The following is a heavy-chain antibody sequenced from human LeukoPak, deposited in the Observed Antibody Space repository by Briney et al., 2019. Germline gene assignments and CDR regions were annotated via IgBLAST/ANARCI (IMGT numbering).Heavy chain of an antibody. D-gene: IGHD1-26*01. V-gene: IGHV4-59*01. CDR1: GVSISDYH. CDR3: ARMYSGTSYYFDF. J-gene: IGHJ4*02. CDR2: FSYSGST. Sequence: KPSETLSLTCSVSGVSISDYHWIWIRRPPARGLEWMGYFSYSGSTRYNPSLKSRVTMSVDTSKNQFSLRLNSVAAADTAVYYCARMYSGTSYYFDFWGQGTLVTVSS.